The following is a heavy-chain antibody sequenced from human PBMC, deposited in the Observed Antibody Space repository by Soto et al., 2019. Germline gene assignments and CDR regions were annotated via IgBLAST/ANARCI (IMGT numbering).Heavy chain of an antibody. V-gene: IGHV3-23*01. Sequence: GGSLRLSCAASGFTFSSYAMSWVRQAPGRGLEWVSIISGNGGSTYYAASVKGRFTISRDNTKNTLYLQMNSLRAEDTAVYYCARDHTYCSSTSCYGPGTLGDYWGQGTLVTVSS. J-gene: IGHJ4*02. CDR2: ISGNGGST. CDR1: GFTFSSYA. D-gene: IGHD2-2*01. CDR3: ARDHTYCSSTSCYGPGTLGDY.